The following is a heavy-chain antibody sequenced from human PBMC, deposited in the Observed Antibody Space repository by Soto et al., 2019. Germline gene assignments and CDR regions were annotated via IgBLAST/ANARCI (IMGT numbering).Heavy chain of an antibody. J-gene: IGHJ3*02. CDR2: ITPFNGNT. CDR1: GYTFTYRY. V-gene: IGHV1-45*02. CDR3: ARSTAAVAFDI. Sequence: ASVKVSCKASGYTFTYRYLHWVRQAPGQALEWMGWITPFNGNTNYAQKFQDRVTITRDRSMSTAYMELSSLRSEDTAMYYCARSTAAVAFDIWGQGTTVTVSS. D-gene: IGHD6-13*01.